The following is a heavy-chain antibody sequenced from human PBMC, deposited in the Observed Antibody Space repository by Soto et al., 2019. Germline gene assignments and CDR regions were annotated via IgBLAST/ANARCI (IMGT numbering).Heavy chain of an antibody. Sequence: QVQLVESGGGVVQPGRSLRLSCAASGFTFSSYGMHWVRQAPGKGLEWVAVISYDGSNKYYADSVKGRFTISRDNSKNTLYLQMNSLRAEDTAVYYCAKGDLHFMITFGGVIAGLGGGGQGTLVTVSS. D-gene: IGHD3-16*02. CDR1: GFTFSSYG. J-gene: IGHJ4*02. CDR3: AKGDLHFMITFGGVIAGLGG. CDR2: ISYDGSNK. V-gene: IGHV3-30*18.